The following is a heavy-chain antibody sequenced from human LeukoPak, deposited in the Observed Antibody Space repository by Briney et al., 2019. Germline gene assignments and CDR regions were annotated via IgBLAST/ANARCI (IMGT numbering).Heavy chain of an antibody. CDR3: ARHVVPYCTTTSCDTSWFDP. J-gene: IGHJ5*02. CDR2: IYPGQSDS. CDR1: RYSFTTYW. V-gene: IGHV5-51*01. Sequence: GESLKISCKGSRYSFTTYWIAWVRQVPGKGLESMGVIYPGQSDSRYSPSFQGQVTFSVDESINTAYLQWSSLKASDTAMYYCARHVVPYCTTTSCDTSWFDPWGQGTLVTVSS. D-gene: IGHD2-2*02.